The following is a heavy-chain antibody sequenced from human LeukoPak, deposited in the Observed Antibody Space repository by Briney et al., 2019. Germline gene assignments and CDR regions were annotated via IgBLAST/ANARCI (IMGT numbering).Heavy chain of an antibody. D-gene: IGHD3-9*01. V-gene: IGHV3-23*01. CDR3: AKDRSLRYFDWSNYFDY. CDR1: GFTFSSYG. CDR2: ISGSGGST. J-gene: IGHJ4*02. Sequence: QPGGSLRLSCAASGFTFSSYGMSWVRQAPGKGLEGVSAISGSGGSTYYADSVKGRFTISRDNSKNTLYLQMNSLRAEDTAVYYCAKDRSLRYFDWSNYFDYWGQGTLVTVSS.